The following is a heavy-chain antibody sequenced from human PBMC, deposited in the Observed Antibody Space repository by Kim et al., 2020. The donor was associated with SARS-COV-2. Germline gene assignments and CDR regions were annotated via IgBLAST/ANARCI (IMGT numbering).Heavy chain of an antibody. J-gene: IGHJ6*02. Sequence: QKFQGRVTMTEDTSTDTAYMELSSLRSEDTAVYYCATGSLWFGDLHGMDVWGQGTTVTVSS. D-gene: IGHD3-10*01. CDR3: ATGSLWFGDLHGMDV. V-gene: IGHV1-24*01.